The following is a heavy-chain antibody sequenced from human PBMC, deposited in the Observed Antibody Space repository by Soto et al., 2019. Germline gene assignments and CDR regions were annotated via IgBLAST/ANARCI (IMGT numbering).Heavy chain of an antibody. CDR1: GFTFSSYA. CDR2: ISGSGGST. D-gene: IGHD6-19*01. Sequence: EVQLLESGGGLVQPGGSLRLSCAASGFTFSSYAMSWVRQAPGKGLEWVSAISGSGGSTYYADSVKGRFTFTRDNSMNTMYLQMYSLRAGDMAVYYCARWSSGWYFDYWGQGKLVTVSS. CDR3: ARWSSGWYFDY. J-gene: IGHJ4*02. V-gene: IGHV3-23*01.